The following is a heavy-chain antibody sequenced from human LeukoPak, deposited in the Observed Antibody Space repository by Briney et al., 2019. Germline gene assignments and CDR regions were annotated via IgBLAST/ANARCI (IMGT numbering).Heavy chain of an antibody. CDR1: GYTFTSYD. CDR2: MNPNSGNT. V-gene: IGHV1-8*01. D-gene: IGHD6-19*01. J-gene: IGHJ5*02. CDR3: ARGRAVAGTSHWFDP. Sequence: ASVKVSCKASGYTFTSYDINWVRQATGQGLEWMGWMNPNSGNTGYAQKFQGRVTMTRNTSISTAYMELSSLRSEDAAVHYCARGRAVAGTSHWFDPWGQGTLVTVSS.